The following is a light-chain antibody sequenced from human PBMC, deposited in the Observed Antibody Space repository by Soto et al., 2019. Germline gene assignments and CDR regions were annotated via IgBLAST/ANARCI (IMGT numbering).Light chain of an antibody. CDR3: QQYGSSPLT. V-gene: IGKV3-20*01. CDR2: RAS. CDR1: QSVSSNY. J-gene: IGKJ4*01. Sequence: ELVLTQSPGTLSLSPGARATLSCRASQSVSSNYLAWYQQKPGQAPKVLIYRASIRATGIPDRFTGSGSGTDLTITISRLEPEDCAVYDCQQYGSSPLTFGGGTKVDIK.